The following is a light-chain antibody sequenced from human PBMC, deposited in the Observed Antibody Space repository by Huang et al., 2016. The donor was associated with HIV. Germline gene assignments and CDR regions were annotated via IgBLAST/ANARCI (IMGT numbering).Light chain of an antibody. J-gene: IGKJ1*01. Sequence: EIVMTQSPATLSVSPGERATLSCRASQSFSSNLAWYQQNPGQAPRLLIDGASTRATGIPARFSGSGSGTEFTLTINSLQSEDFAVYYCQQYNNWPGTFGQGTKVEIK. CDR3: QQYNNWPGT. CDR2: GAS. CDR1: QSFSSN. V-gene: IGKV3-15*01.